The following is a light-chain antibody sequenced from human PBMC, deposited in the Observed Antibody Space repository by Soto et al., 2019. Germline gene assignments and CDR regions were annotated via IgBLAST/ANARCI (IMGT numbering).Light chain of an antibody. J-gene: IGKJ1*01. V-gene: IGKV1-5*01. Sequence: DSRMTHSHSTLSASVGDRVTITCRASEGISGWLAWYQQKPGKAPKLLIYDASSLESGVSSRFSGSGSGTEFPLTIRSLRPADFATYYCQQYNSYWPFGQGTKV. CDR3: QQYNSYWP. CDR2: DAS. CDR1: EGISGW.